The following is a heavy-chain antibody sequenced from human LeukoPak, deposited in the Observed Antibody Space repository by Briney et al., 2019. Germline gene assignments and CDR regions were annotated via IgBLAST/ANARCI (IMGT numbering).Heavy chain of an antibody. J-gene: IGHJ4*02. CDR3: ARALRGRDGYKNPGR. CDR1: GFTFSDHY. D-gene: IGHD5-24*01. V-gene: IGHV3-11*01. Sequence: GGSLRLSCAASGFTFSDHYMSWIRQAPGKGLEWVSYISSSGSTIHYADSVKGRFTISRDNAKNSLYLQMNSLRAEDTAVYYCARALRGRDGYKNPGRWGQGTLVTVSS. CDR2: ISSSGSTI.